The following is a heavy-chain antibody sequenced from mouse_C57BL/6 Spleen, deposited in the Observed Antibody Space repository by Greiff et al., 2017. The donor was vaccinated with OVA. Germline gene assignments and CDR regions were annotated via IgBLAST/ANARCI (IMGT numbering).Heavy chain of an antibody. D-gene: IGHD4-1*01. V-gene: IGHV1-26*01. Sequence: EVQLQQSGPELVKPGASVKISCKASGYTFTDYYMNWVKQSHGKSLEWIGDINPNNGGTSYNQKFKGKATLTVDKSSSTAYMELRSLTSEDSAVYYCALTGTGYFDYWGQGTTLTVSS. CDR1: GYTFTDYY. CDR2: INPNNGGT. J-gene: IGHJ2*01. CDR3: ALTGTGYFDY.